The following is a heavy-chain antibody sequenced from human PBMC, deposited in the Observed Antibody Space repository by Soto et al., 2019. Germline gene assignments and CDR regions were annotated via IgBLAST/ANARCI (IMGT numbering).Heavy chain of an antibody. D-gene: IGHD6-19*01. CDR2: IIPILGIA. V-gene: IGHV1-69*04. CDR1: GGTFSSYT. J-gene: IGHJ5*02. Sequence: SVKVSCKASGGTFSSYTISWVRQAPGQGLEWTGRIIPILGIANYAQKFQGRVTITADKSTSTAYMELSSLRSEDTAVYYCARDSSSGNNWFDPWGQGTLVTVSS. CDR3: ARDSSSGNNWFDP.